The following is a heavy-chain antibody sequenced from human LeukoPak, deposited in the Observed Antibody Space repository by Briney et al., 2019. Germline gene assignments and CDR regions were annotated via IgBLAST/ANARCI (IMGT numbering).Heavy chain of an antibody. D-gene: IGHD6-13*01. CDR3: AGAQAGQNSYFDY. CDR2: ISYDGSYK. V-gene: IGHV3-30*04. Sequence: GGSLRLSCAASGFTFSTYAMHWVRQAPGKGLEWVAVISYDGSYKYYADSVKGRLTISRDNSKNTLYLQMNGLRAEDTAVYYCAGAQAGQNSYFDYWGQGTLVTVSS. J-gene: IGHJ4*02. CDR1: GFTFSTYA.